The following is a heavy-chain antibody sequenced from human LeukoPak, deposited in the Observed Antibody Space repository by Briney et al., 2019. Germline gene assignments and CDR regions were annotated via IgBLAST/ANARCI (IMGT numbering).Heavy chain of an antibody. V-gene: IGHV3-7*01. CDR3: AREISAAGRWFDP. CDR1: GFIFSSYW. CDR2: IKQDGSEK. D-gene: IGHD6-13*01. Sequence: PGGSLRLSCAASGFIFSSYWMSWVRQAPGKGLQWVANIKQDGSEKYYVDSVKGRFTISRDNAKNSLYLQMNSLRPEDTAVYYCAREISAAGRWFDPWGQGTLVTVSS. J-gene: IGHJ5*02.